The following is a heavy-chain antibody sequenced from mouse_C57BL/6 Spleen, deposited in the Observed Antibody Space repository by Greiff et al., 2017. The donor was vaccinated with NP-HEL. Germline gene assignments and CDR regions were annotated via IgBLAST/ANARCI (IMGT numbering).Heavy chain of an antibody. CDR2: IWSGGST. CDR3: ARKSPYYAMDY. J-gene: IGHJ4*01. CDR1: GFSLTSYG. Sequence: QVQLKESGPGLVQPSHCLSITCTVSGFSLTSYGVHWVRQSPGKGLEWLGVIWSGGSTDYNAAFISRLSISTDNSKSQVFFKMNRLQANDTATYYCARKSPYYAMDYWGQGTSVTVSS. V-gene: IGHV2-2*02.